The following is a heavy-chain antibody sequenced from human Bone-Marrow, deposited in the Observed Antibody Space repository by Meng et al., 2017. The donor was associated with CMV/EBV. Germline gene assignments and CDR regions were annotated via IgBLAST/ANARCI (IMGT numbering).Heavy chain of an antibody. Sequence: GESLKISCAASGFTFSSYGMHWVRQAPGKGLEWVSYISSSGGSIFYADSVKGRFTVSRDNAKNSLYLQMNSLRAEDTAVYYCAREEYTSSAPFDYWGQGTLVTVSS. CDR2: ISSSGGSI. CDR1: GFTFSSYG. J-gene: IGHJ4*02. D-gene: IGHD6-6*01. CDR3: AREEYTSSAPFDY. V-gene: IGHV3-48*04.